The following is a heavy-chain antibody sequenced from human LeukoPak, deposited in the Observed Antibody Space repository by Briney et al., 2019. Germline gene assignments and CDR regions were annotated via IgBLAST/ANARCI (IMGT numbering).Heavy chain of an antibody. CDR2: IKPDGSEG. J-gene: IGHJ4*02. CDR3: ARDRAYKSFDY. Sequence: GGSLRLSCAASGFTFSSSWMTWVRQTPGKGLEWVATIKPDGSEGSYADSVNGRFTISRDNAKNSLFLRMISLRAEDTAVYYCARDRAYKSFDYWGQGALVTVSS. D-gene: IGHD3-16*01. CDR1: GFTFSSSW. V-gene: IGHV3-7*04.